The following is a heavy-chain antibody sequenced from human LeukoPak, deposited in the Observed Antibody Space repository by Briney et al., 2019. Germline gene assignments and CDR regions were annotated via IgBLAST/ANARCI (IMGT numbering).Heavy chain of an antibody. CDR1: RYTFTSYG. CDR3: ARDRAIGWGGMIDDYYYGMDV. D-gene: IGHD3-16*02. J-gene: IGHJ6*02. Sequence: GASVKVSCKASRYTFTSYGISWVRQAPGQGLEWMGWINTYNGNTKYGERLQGRVTVTTDTSTSTAYMELRSLRSDDTAVYYCARDRAIGWGGMIDDYYYGMDVWGQGTTVTVSS. V-gene: IGHV1-18*01. CDR2: INTYNGNT.